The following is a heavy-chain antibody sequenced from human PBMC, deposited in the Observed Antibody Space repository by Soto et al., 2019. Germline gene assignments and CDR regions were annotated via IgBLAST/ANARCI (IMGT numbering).Heavy chain of an antibody. CDR2: ISGSGGST. J-gene: IGHJ6*02. CDR3: AEADYGDYDRDDYYGMDV. Sequence: GGSLRLSCAASGFTFSSYAMSWVRQAPGKGLEWVSAISGSGGSTYYADSVKGRFTISRDNSKNTLYLQMNSLRAEDTAVYYCAEADYGDYDRDDYYGMDVWGQGTTVTVSS. CDR1: GFTFSSYA. V-gene: IGHV3-23*01. D-gene: IGHD4-17*01.